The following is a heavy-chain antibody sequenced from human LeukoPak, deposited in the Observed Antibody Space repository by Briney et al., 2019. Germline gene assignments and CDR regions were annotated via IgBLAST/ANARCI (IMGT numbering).Heavy chain of an antibody. CDR3: AKDPRRYGDSTFDC. Sequence: GGSLRLSCAASGFTFSSYAMSWVRQAPGKGLEWVSAISGSGGSTYYVDSVKGRFTISRDNSKNTLYLQMNSLRAEDTAVYYCAKDPRRYGDSTFDCWGQGTLVTVSS. V-gene: IGHV3-23*01. D-gene: IGHD4-17*01. CDR1: GFTFSSYA. J-gene: IGHJ4*02. CDR2: ISGSGGST.